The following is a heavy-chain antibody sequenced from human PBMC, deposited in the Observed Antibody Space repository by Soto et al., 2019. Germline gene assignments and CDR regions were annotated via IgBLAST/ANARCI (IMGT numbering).Heavy chain of an antibody. CDR3: AKVVEYCSSTSCYSLYYYMDV. Sequence: GGSLRLSCAASGFTFSSYAMSWVRQAPGKGLEWVSAISGSGGSTYYADSVKGRFTISRDNSKNTLYLQMNSLRAEDTAVYYCAKVVEYCSSTSCYSLYYYMDVWGKGTTVTVSS. CDR1: GFTFSSYA. D-gene: IGHD2-2*01. J-gene: IGHJ6*03. V-gene: IGHV3-23*01. CDR2: ISGSGGST.